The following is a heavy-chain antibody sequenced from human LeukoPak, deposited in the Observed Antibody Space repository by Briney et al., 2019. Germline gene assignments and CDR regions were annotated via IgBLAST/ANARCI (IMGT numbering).Heavy chain of an antibody. CDR2: FDTDGSST. J-gene: IGHJ3*02. CDR3: TRGSSNWNNAFDI. V-gene: IGHV3-74*01. CDR1: GFTLTSDK. Sequence: GGSLRLSCAVSGFTLTSDKMHWVRQAPGKGLVWVSRFDTDGSSTTYADSVRGRFTISRDNAKNTLYLQMNSLRAEDTAVYYCTRGSSNWNNAFDIWGQGTMVTVSS. D-gene: IGHD1-1*01.